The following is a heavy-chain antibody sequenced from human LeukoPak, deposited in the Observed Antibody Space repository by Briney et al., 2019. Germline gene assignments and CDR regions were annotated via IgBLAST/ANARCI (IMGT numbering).Heavy chain of an antibody. V-gene: IGHV3-21*01. Sequence: GGSLRLSCAASGFTFSSYSMNWVRQAPGKGLEWVSSISSSSSYIYYADSVKGRFTISRDNAKNSLYLQMNSLRAEDTAVYYCARADSGWSVYYNLDYWGQGTLVTASS. D-gene: IGHD3-3*01. CDR1: GFTFSSYS. J-gene: IGHJ4*02. CDR3: ARADSGWSVYYNLDY. CDR2: ISSSSSYI.